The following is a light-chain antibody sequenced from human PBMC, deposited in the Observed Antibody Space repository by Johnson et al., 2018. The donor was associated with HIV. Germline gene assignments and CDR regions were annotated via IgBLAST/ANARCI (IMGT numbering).Light chain of an antibody. V-gene: IGLV1-51*02. Sequence: QSVLTQPPSVSAAPGQKVTISCSGSSSNIGNNFVSWYQQLPGTAPKLLIYENNKRPSGIPDRFSGSKSGTSATLGITVLQTGDEADYYCGTWDSGLSAGNVFGTGTKVTVL. J-gene: IGLJ1*01. CDR2: ENN. CDR3: GTWDSGLSAGNV. CDR1: SSNIGNNF.